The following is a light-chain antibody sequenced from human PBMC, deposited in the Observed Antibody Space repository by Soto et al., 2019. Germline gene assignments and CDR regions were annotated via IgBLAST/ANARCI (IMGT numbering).Light chain of an antibody. CDR1: QGISSY. CDR3: QQYNSQWT. J-gene: IGKJ1*01. V-gene: IGKV1-5*03. CDR2: KAS. Sequence: IQFTQSPSSLSASVGDRVTITCRASQGISSYLTWYQQKPGRAPKLLIYKASSLESGVPSRFSGSGSGTEFTLTISSLQPDDFATYYCQQYNSQWTFGQGTKVDIK.